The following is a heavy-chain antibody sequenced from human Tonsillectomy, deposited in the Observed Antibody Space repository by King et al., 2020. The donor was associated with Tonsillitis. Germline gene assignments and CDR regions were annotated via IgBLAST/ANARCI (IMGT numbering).Heavy chain of an antibody. Sequence: QVQLVESGGGVVQPGRSLRLTCAASGFTFSSYGMHWVRQPPGKGLEWVAVIWNDGSNKYYADSVKGRFTISRDNSKSTLYLQINSLRVEDTAVYYCVRGRLVFPPFDQWGQGTLVTVSS. J-gene: IGHJ4*02. CDR2: IWNDGSNK. CDR3: VRGRLVFPPFDQ. CDR1: GFTFSSYG. V-gene: IGHV3-33*08. D-gene: IGHD6-19*01.